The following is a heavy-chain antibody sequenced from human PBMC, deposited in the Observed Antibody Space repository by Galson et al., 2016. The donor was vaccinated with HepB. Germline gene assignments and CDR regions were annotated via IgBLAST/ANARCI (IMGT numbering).Heavy chain of an antibody. V-gene: IGHV3-33*01. D-gene: IGHD3-10*01. CDR2: IWYDGSNK. Sequence: SLRLSCAASGLTFSSYGMHWVRQAPGKGLEWVALIWYDGSNKYYADSVRGRFTISRDNPQNTLYVQMNSLRSHDTAVYYCARGFGELSPIGYYYYGMDVWGQGTTVTVAS. J-gene: IGHJ6*02. CDR1: GLTFSSYG. CDR3: ARGFGELSPIGYYYYGMDV.